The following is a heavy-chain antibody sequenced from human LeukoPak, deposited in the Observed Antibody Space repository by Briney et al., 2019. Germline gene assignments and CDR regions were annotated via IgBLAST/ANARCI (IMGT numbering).Heavy chain of an antibody. V-gene: IGHV3-74*01. CDR1: GFNFSTYW. J-gene: IGHJ4*02. CDR2: IKTDGSST. CDR3: ATVSVGVRFDY. Sequence: PGGSLRLSCTASGFNFSTYWMHWVRQVPVKELVWVSRIKTDGSSTSYADSVKGRFTISRDSAKNKLYLQMNSLRAEDTAVYYCATVSVGVRFDYWGQGALVAVSS. D-gene: IGHD3-16*01.